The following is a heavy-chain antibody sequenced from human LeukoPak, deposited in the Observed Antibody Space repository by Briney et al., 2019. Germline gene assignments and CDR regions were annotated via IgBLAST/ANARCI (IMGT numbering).Heavy chain of an antibody. J-gene: IGHJ3*02. CDR3: ALGARGAFDI. V-gene: IGHV4-59*01. D-gene: IGHD3-16*01. CDR1: DGSISSYY. Sequence: PSETLSLTRTVSDGSISSYYWSWIRQPPGKGLEWIGYIYYSGSTNYNPSLKSRVTISVDTSKNQFSLKLSSVTAADTAVYYCALGARGAFDIWGQGTMVTVSS. CDR2: IYYSGST.